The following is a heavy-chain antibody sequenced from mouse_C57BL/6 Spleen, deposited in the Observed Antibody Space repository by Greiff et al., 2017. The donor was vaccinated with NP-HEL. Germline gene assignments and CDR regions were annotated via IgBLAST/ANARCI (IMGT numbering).Heavy chain of an antibody. CDR1: GFNIKDYY. J-gene: IGHJ4*01. CDR2: IVPEDGGN. D-gene: IGHD3-1*01. Sequence: VQLQQSGAELVKPGASVKLSCKASGFNIKDYYMHWVKQRTEQGLEWIVRIVPEDGGNQYAPKFKGKATITADTSSNTAYLQLSSLTSEDTAVYYCAVGGYGAMDYWGQGTSVTVSS. CDR3: AVGGYGAMDY. V-gene: IGHV14-2*01.